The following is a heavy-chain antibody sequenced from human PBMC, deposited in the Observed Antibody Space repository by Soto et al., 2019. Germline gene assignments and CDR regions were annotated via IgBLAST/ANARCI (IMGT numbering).Heavy chain of an antibody. CDR2: ISDSGGST. Sequence: GGSLRLSCAASGFTFSGYIMNWVRQAPGKGLEWVSGISDSGGSTYYADSVKGRFTISRDNSKNTLYLQMNSLRAEDTAVYYCANGCGGTCYSRIHYWGQGTLVTVSS. CDR1: GFTFSGYI. V-gene: IGHV3-23*01. D-gene: IGHD2-15*01. CDR3: ANGCGGTCYSRIHY. J-gene: IGHJ4*02.